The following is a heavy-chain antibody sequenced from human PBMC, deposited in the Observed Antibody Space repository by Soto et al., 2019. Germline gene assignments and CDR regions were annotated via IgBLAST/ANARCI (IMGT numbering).Heavy chain of an antibody. CDR3: AKAVNAYGDAGLYYYYYMDV. J-gene: IGHJ6*03. CDR1: GFTFDDYA. D-gene: IGHD4-17*01. CDR2: ISWNSGSI. V-gene: IGHV3-9*01. Sequence: GGSLRLSCAASGFTFDDYAMHWVRQAPGKGLEWVSGISWNSGSIGYADSVKGRFTISRDNAKNSLYLQMNSLRAEDTALYYCAKAVNAYGDAGLYYYYYMDVWGKGTTVTVSS.